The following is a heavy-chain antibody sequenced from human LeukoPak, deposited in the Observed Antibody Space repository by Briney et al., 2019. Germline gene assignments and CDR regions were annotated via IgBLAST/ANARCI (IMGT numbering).Heavy chain of an antibody. CDR3: ARDKYQLLVYYYMDV. D-gene: IGHD2-2*01. CDR1: GFTFSSYG. CDR2: IRYDGSNK. Sequence: GGSLRLSCAASGFTFSSYGMHWVRQAPGKGLEWVAVIRYDGSNKYYADSVKGRFTISRDNSKNTLYLQMNSLRAEDTAVYYCARDKYQLLVYYYMDVWGKGTTVTVSS. V-gene: IGHV3-33*01. J-gene: IGHJ6*03.